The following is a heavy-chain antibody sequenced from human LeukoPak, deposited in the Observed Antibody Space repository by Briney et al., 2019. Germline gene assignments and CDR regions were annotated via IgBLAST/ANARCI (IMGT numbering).Heavy chain of an antibody. V-gene: IGHV4-4*07. CDR2: IYTSGST. D-gene: IGHD2/OR15-2a*01. CDR1: GGSLSSYS. Sequence: SETLSLTCTVSGGSLSSYSWSWIRQPAGKGLEWIGRIYTSGSTSYNPSLTSRVSMSLDTSKKQISLKLSSVTAADTAVYYCARETLSFPDFWGQGTLVTGSS. J-gene: IGHJ4*02. CDR3: ARETLSFPDF.